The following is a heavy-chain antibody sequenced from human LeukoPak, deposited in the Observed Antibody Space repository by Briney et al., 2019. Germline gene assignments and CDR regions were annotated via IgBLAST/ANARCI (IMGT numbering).Heavy chain of an antibody. CDR1: GVTISNYY. Sequence: PSETLSLTCTVSGVTISNYYWSWIRQPPGQGLEWIGEINHSGSPNYNPSLKSRVTISVDTSKNQFSLKLSSVTAADTAVYYCARGSNYYDSRGYYGAPPEYFQHWGQGTLVTVSS. D-gene: IGHD3-22*01. CDR2: INHSGSP. J-gene: IGHJ1*01. V-gene: IGHV4-34*01. CDR3: ARGSNYYDSRGYYGAPPEYFQH.